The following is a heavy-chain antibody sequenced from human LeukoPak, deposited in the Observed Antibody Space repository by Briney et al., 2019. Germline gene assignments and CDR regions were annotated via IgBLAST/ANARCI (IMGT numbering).Heavy chain of an antibody. J-gene: IGHJ4*02. CDR2: IYHSGST. CDR1: GGSISSGGYY. Sequence: PSETLSLTCTVSGGSISSGGYYWSWIRQPPGKGLEWIGYIYHSGSTYYNPSLKSRVTVSVDRSKNQFSLKLSSVTAADTAVYYCARTPMGFGELPYYFDYWGQGTLVTVSS. D-gene: IGHD3-10*01. CDR3: ARTPMGFGELPYYFDY. V-gene: IGHV4-30-2*01.